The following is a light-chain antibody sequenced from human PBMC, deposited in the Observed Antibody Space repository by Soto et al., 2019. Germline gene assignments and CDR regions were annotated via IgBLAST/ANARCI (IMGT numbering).Light chain of an antibody. J-gene: IGKJ1*01. CDR3: QQYYSTPTWT. CDR1: RSVLSSSNNKNY. Sequence: DIVMTQSPDSLAVSLGERATINCKSSRSVLSSSNNKNYLAWYQQKPGQPPKLLIYWASTRESGVPDRFSGSGSGTDFTLTISSLQAEDVAVYYCQQYYSTPTWTFGQGTKVEIK. V-gene: IGKV4-1*01. CDR2: WAS.